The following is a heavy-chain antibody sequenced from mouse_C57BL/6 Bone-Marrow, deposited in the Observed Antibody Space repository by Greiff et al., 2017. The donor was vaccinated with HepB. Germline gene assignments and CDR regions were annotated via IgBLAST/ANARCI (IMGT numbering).Heavy chain of an antibody. J-gene: IGHJ3*01. D-gene: IGHD1-1*01. CDR1: GYTFTDYY. Sequence: EVQLQQSGPELVKPGASVKISCKASGYTFTDYYMNWVKQSHGKSLEWIGDINPNNGGTSYNQKFKGKATLTVDKSSSTAYMELRSLTSEDSAVYYCARGYYGSSYWFAYWGQGPLVTVSA. CDR2: INPNNGGT. V-gene: IGHV1-26*01. CDR3: ARGYYGSSYWFAY.